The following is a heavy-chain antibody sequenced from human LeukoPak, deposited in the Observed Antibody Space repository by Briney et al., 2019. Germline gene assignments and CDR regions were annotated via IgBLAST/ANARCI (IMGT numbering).Heavy chain of an antibody. J-gene: IGHJ6*03. D-gene: IGHD3-22*01. CDR1: GGSISSYY. V-gene: IGHV4-59*01. CDR3: ARDHRYSYDSSGDYRAYYYYYMDV. CDR2: IYYSGST. Sequence: SETLSLTCTVSGGSISSYYWSWIRQPPGKGLEWIGYIYYSGSTNYNPSLKSRVTISVDTSKNQFSLKLSSVTAAVTAVYYCARDHRYSYDSSGDYRAYYYYYMDVWGKGTTVTVSS.